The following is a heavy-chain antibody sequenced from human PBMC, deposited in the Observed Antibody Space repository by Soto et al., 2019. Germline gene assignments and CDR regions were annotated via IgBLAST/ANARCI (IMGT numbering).Heavy chain of an antibody. J-gene: IGHJ5*02. CDR1: GGSFSGYY. CDR3: ARGGWFDP. V-gene: IGHV4-34*01. Sequence: PSETLSLTCAVYGGSFSGYYWSWIRQPPGKGLEWIGEINHSGSTNYNPSLKSRVTISVDTSKNQFSLKLSSVTAADTAVYYCARGGWFDPWGQGTLVTVSS. CDR2: INHSGST.